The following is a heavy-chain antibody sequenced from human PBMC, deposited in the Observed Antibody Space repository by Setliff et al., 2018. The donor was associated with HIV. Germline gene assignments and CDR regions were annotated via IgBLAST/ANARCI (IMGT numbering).Heavy chain of an antibody. D-gene: IGHD6-19*01. CDR3: ARGRRSSGWYVYH. Sequence: PSETLSLTCTVSGGSISSGSYYWSWIRQPAGKGLEWIGRIYTSGSTNYNPSLKSRVTISVDTSTNQFSLKLSSVTAADTAVYYCARGRRSSGWYVYHWGQGTLVTVSS. CDR1: GGSISSGSYY. CDR2: IYTSGST. J-gene: IGHJ4*02. V-gene: IGHV4-61*02.